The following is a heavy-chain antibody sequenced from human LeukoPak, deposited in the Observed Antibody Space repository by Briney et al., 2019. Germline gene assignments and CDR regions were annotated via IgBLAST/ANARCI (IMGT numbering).Heavy chain of an antibody. CDR2: ISGSGGST. Sequence: PGGSLRLSCAASGFTFSSYAMSWVRQAPGKGLEWVSAISGSGGSTYYADSVKGRFTISRDNSKNTLYLQMNSLRAEDTAVYYCAKGRRSYDSSGYSDFDYWGQGTLVTVSS. J-gene: IGHJ4*02. CDR3: AKGRRSYDSSGYSDFDY. V-gene: IGHV3-23*01. D-gene: IGHD3-22*01. CDR1: GFTFSSYA.